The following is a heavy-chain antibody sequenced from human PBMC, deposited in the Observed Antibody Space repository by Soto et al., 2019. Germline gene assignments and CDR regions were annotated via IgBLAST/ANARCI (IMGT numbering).Heavy chain of an antibody. CDR1: GFTFSSYG. Sequence: GGSLRLSCAASGFTFSSYGMHWVRQAPGKGLEWVAVISYDGSNKYYADSVKGRFTISRDNSKNTLYLQMNSLRAEDTDVYYCASLNPPRDYWGQGTLVTVSS. V-gene: IGHV3-30*03. CDR3: ASLNPPRDY. J-gene: IGHJ4*02. CDR2: ISYDGSNK.